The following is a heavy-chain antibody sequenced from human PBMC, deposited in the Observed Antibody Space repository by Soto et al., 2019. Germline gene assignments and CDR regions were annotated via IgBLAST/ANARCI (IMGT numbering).Heavy chain of an antibody. V-gene: IGHV3-33*01. CDR1: GFTFSSYG. J-gene: IGHJ6*02. CDR3: ARGLGRWDYYGMDV. CDR2: IWYDGSNK. D-gene: IGHD3-16*01. Sequence: GGSLRLSCAASGFTFSSYGMHWVRQAPGKGLEWVAVIWYDGSNKYYADSVKGRFTISRDNSKNTLYLQMNSLRAEDTAVYYCARGLGRWDYYGMDVWGQGTTVTVSS.